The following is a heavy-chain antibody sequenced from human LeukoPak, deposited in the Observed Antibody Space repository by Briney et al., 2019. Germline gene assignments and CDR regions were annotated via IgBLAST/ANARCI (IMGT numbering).Heavy chain of an antibody. CDR2: ISYDGSNK. CDR3: AKFQGRTRRYWYFDL. V-gene: IGHV3-30*18. D-gene: IGHD1-7*01. J-gene: IGHJ2*01. Sequence: GGSLRLSCAASGFTFSSYGMHWVRQAPGKGLEWVAVISYDGSNKYYADSVKGRFTISRDNSKNTLYLQMNSLRAEDTAVYYCAKFQGRTRRYWYFDLWGRGTLVTVSS. CDR1: GFTFSSYG.